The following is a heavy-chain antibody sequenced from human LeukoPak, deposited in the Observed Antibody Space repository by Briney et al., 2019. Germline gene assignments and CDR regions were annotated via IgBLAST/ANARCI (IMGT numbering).Heavy chain of an antibody. J-gene: IGHJ6*02. V-gene: IGHV3-7*01. CDR1: GFTFSSYW. CDR3: ARCLGRNFWSGYYPKYYYYGMDV. Sequence: GGSLRLSCAASGFTFSSYWMSWVRQAPGKGLEWVANIKQDGSEKYYVDPVKGRFTISRDNAKNSLYLQMNSLRAEDTAVYYCARCLGRNFWSGYYPKYYYYGMDVWGQGTTVTVSS. CDR2: IKQDGSEK. D-gene: IGHD3-3*01.